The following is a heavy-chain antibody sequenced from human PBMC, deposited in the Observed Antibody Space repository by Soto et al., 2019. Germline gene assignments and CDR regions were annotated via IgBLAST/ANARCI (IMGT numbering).Heavy chain of an antibody. J-gene: IGHJ4*02. V-gene: IGHV3-73*02. D-gene: IGHD2-21*01. CDR2: IRSKANSYAK. Sequence: EVQLVESGGGLVQPGGSLILSCAASGFTFSGSAMLWVRQTSGQVLEWVGRIRSKANSYAKEYPASVTGRFTIPRDDSKNTADLQMNSLKADDTAVYYCATHTRDGYNDEYYFDYWGRGTLVTVSS. CDR3: ATHTRDGYNDEYYFDY. CDR1: GFTFSGSA.